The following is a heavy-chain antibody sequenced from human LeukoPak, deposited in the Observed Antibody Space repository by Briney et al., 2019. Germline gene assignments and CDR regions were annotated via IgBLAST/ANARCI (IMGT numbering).Heavy chain of an antibody. CDR3: FLAAAGIFDY. V-gene: IGHV1-46*01. Sequence: ASVKVSCKASGYTFTSYYMHWVRQAPGQGLEWMGIINPSGGSTSYAQKFQGRVTMTRDTSTSTVYMELSSLRSEDTAAYYCFLAAAGIFDYWGQGTLVTVSS. D-gene: IGHD6-13*01. J-gene: IGHJ4*02. CDR1: GYTFTSYY. CDR2: INPSGGST.